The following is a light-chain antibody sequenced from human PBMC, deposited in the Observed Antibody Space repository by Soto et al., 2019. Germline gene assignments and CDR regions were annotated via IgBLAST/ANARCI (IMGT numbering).Light chain of an antibody. CDR1: QTIDNR. J-gene: IGKJ1*01. CDR2: GAS. CDR3: QQYNSWPPWT. V-gene: IGKV3-15*01. Sequence: EIVMAQFPVTLSVSPGERATLSCRASQTIDNRLAWYQQKPGQAPRLLIYGASTRATGIPARFSGSGSGTEFTLTISSLQSEDFAVYYCQQYNSWPPWTFGQGTKVDIK.